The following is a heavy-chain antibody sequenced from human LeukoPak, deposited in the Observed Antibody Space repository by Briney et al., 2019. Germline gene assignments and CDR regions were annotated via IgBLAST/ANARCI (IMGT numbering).Heavy chain of an antibody. V-gene: IGHV3-30*04. J-gene: IGHJ4*02. CDR3: ARQDDKYGGDY. CDR1: GFTFSTYA. D-gene: IGHD3-22*01. Sequence: PGMSLRLSCATSGFTFSTYAMHWVRQAPGKGLEWVAVISFDGTDKYYADSVKGRFTISRDSSKNTLYLQMNSLRAEDSAVYYCARQDDKYGGDYWGQGTLVTVSS. CDR2: ISFDGTDK.